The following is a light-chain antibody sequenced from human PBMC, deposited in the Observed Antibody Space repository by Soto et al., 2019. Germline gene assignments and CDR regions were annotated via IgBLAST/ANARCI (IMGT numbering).Light chain of an antibody. CDR2: EVS. CDR1: SSDIGGYKY. V-gene: IGLV2-14*01. CDR3: ISYTSDDVRYV. J-gene: IGLJ1*01. Sequence: QSVLTQPASVSGSLGQSITISCTGTSSDIGGYKYVSWYQQHPGKAPKLIIFEVSNRPSGVSDRFSGSNSGNTASLTISGLQSEDEADYYCISYTSDDVRYVFGTGTKVTVL.